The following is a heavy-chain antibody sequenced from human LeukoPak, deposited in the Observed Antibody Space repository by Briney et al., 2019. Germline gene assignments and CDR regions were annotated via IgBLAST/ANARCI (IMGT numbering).Heavy chain of an antibody. CDR1: GYSFTSYW. CDR2: IYPGDSDS. J-gene: IGHJ3*02. CDR3: VRHADLGYYYDSSGPRPFDAFDI. V-gene: IGHV5-51*01. D-gene: IGHD3-22*01. Sequence: GESLKISCKGSGYSFTSYWIGWVRQMPGKGLEWMGIIYPGDSDSRYSPSFQGQVTISADKSISTAYLQWSSLKASDTAMYYCVRHADLGYYYDSSGPRPFDAFDIWGQGTMVTVSS.